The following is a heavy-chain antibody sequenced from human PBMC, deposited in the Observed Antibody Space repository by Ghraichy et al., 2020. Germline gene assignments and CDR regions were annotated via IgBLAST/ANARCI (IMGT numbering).Heavy chain of an antibody. V-gene: IGHV3-23*01. J-gene: IGHJ4*02. CDR1: GFTFTSYH. D-gene: IGHD1-26*01. Sequence: GGSLRLSCAASGFTFTSYHMTWVRQAPGKRLEWVSSIASNVGTTYYAGSVKGRFTISRDNSKNTLYLQMNSLRAEDTALYYCASSKLFATILDFWGQGTLGTVSS. CDR2: IASNVGTT. CDR3: ASSKLFATILDF.